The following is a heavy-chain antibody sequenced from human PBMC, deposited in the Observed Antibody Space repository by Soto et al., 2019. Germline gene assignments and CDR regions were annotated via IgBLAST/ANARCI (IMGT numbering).Heavy chain of an antibody. CDR3: ARARKGSGSDYYYHYGMDV. CDR2: INHSGST. J-gene: IGHJ6*04. CDR1: GGSFTDYY. Sequence: SETLSLTCSFYGGSFTDYYWRWLRQPPGKGLEWIGEINHSGSTNYNPSLKSRVTISVHTSKNQFSLKLSSVTAADTAVYYCARARKGSGSDYYYHYGMDVWGKGTTDT. V-gene: IGHV4-34*01. D-gene: IGHD3-3*01.